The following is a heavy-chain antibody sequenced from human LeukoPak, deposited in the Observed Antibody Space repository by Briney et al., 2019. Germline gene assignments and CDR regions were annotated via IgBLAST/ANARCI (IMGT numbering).Heavy chain of an antibody. D-gene: IGHD2-8*01. CDR2: INPNSGGT. Sequence: ASVKVSCKASGYTFTGYYMHWVRQAPGQGLEWMGWINPNSGGTNYAQKFQGRVTMTRDTSISTAYMGLSRLRSDDTAVYYCARDLKGVAQAGLMYSYYYYYMDVWGKGTTVTVSS. CDR3: ARDLKGVAQAGLMYSYYYYYMDV. V-gene: IGHV1-2*02. J-gene: IGHJ6*03. CDR1: GYTFTGYY.